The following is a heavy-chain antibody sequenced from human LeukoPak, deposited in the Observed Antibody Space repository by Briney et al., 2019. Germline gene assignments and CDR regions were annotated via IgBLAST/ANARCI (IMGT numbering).Heavy chain of an antibody. V-gene: IGHV1-18*01. J-gene: IGHJ5*01. CDR3: ARPRNYYDNGGYYNWFDS. CDR2: ISVNNVNE. Sequence: ASVKVSCKASGYTFTSSGISWVRQAPGQGLEWMGWISVNNVNEKYEQKFQGRVTMTTDTATTTAYMELRSLRSDDTAVYFCARPRNYYDNGGYYNWFDSWGQGTLVTVSS. D-gene: IGHD3-22*01. CDR1: GYTFTSSG.